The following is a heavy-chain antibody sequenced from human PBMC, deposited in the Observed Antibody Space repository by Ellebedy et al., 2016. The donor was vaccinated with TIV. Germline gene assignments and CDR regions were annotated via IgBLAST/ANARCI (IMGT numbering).Heavy chain of an antibody. D-gene: IGHD3-3*01. CDR2: IYYSGST. V-gene: IGHV4-39*07. CDR1: GVSMSSSSYH. CDR3: ARNNITIIGETDAFDM. J-gene: IGHJ3*02. Sequence: MPSETLSLTCTVSGVSMSSSSYHWGWIRQPPGKGLEWIGSIYYSGSTNYNPSLRSRVTISRDSSKNQFSLRLTSVNAADTAVYYCARNNITIIGETDAFDMWGQGTIVTVSS.